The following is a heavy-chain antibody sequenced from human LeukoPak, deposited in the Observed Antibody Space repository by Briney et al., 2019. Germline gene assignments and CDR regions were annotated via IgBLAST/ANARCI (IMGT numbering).Heavy chain of an antibody. D-gene: IGHD3-10*01. Sequence: KPGGSLRLSCAASGFTFTNAWMSWVRQAPGKGREWVGRIKAKTDGGTTDYAAPVKGRFIISRDDSKNTLYLQVNSLKTEDTAVYYCTTARWTTYYYDYWGQGTLVTVSS. CDR2: IKAKTDGGTT. CDR3: TTARWTTYYYDY. CDR1: GFTFTNAW. V-gene: IGHV3-15*01. J-gene: IGHJ4*02.